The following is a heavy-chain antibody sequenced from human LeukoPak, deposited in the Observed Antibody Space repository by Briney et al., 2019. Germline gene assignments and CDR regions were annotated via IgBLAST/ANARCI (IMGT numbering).Heavy chain of an antibody. D-gene: IGHD5-12*01. CDR3: ARSGRGTYYYFDL. CDR1: SYTFTRYG. Sequence: AASVKVSCKTSSYTFTRYGISWVRQAPGQWLECMGWISGSNGNTKYAQKFLGRVTMTADTSTSTAYMELRSLTSDDTALYYCARSGRGTYYYFDLWGQGTLVTVSS. V-gene: IGHV1-18*01. CDR2: ISGSNGNT. J-gene: IGHJ4*02.